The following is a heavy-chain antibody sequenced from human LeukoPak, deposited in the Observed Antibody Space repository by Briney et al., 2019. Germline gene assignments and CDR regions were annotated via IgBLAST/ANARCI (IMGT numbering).Heavy chain of an antibody. D-gene: IGHD1/OR15-1a*01. CDR1: GFTFSNAW. V-gene: IGHV3-15*01. CDR2: IKSKTDGGTT. Sequence: PGGSLRLSCAASGFTFSNAWMSWVRQAPGKGLEWVGRIKSKTDGGTTDYAAPVKGRFTISRDDSKNTLYLQMNSLKTEDTAVYYCTTDPSITTVVKYYFDYWGQGTLVTVSS. J-gene: IGHJ4*02. CDR3: TTDPSITTVVKYYFDY.